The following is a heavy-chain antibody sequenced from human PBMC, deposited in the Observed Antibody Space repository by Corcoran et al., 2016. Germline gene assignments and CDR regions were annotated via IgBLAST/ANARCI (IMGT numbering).Heavy chain of an antibody. V-gene: IGHV1-69*01. CDR3: ARGSTNYDFWSGYYRKGSAFDI. Sequence: QVQLVQSGAEVKKPGSSVKVSCKASGGTFSSYAISWVRQAPGQGLEWMGGIIPIFGTANYAQKFQGRVTITADESTSTAYMELSSLRSEDTAVYYWARGSTNYDFWSGYYRKGSAFDIWGQGTMVTISS. CDR2: IIPIFGTA. D-gene: IGHD3-3*01. CDR1: GGTFSSYA. J-gene: IGHJ3*02.